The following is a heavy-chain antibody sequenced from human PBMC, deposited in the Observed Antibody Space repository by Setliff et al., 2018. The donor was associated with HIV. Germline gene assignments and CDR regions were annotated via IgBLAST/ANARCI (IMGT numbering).Heavy chain of an antibody. CDR1: GYTYTNYD. V-gene: IGHV1-8*02. D-gene: IGHD3-22*01. Sequence: ASVKVSCKPSGYTYTNYDINWVRQAAGQGLEWMGWMNPDSRNTGYAPRFEGSVTMNCDTSISTAYLELNNVKLEDTAIYYCARARTDYYDRRRRSHYYIDVWARGATVTVSS. CDR3: ARARTDYYDRRRRSHYYIDV. CDR2: MNPDSRNT. J-gene: IGHJ6*03.